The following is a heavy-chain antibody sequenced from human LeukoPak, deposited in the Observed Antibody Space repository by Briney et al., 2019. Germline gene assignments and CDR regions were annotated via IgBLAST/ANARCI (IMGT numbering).Heavy chain of an antibody. J-gene: IGHJ4*02. CDR1: GGTFSSYA. CDR2: MNPDSGNT. Sequence: GASVKVSCKASGGTFSSYAISWVRQAPGQGLEWMGWMNPDSGNTGYAQNFQGRVTMTRDASISTAYMELSSLRSEDTAVYYCARSGFSNTFPLDYWGQGTLVTVSS. CDR3: ARSGFSNTFPLDY. V-gene: IGHV1-8*02. D-gene: IGHD2/OR15-2a*01.